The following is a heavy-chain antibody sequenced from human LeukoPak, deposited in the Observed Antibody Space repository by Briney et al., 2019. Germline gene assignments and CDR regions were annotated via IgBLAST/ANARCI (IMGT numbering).Heavy chain of an antibody. CDR3: ARDLGQWRLPIGLFDY. J-gene: IGHJ4*02. Sequence: PSETLSLTCTVSGGSISSSSYYWGWIRQPPGKGLEWIGSIYYSGSTYYNPSLKSRVTISVDTSKNQFSLKLSSVTAADTAVYYCARDLGQWRLPIGLFDYWGQGTLVTVSS. V-gene: IGHV4-39*07. D-gene: IGHD6-19*01. CDR2: IYYSGST. CDR1: GGSISSSSYY.